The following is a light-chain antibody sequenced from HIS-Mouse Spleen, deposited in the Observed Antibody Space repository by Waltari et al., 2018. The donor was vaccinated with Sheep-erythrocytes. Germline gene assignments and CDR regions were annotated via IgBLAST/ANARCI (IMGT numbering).Light chain of an antibody. CDR3: CSYAGSYTVV. CDR2: DVS. CDR1: SSDAGGYTY. J-gene: IGLJ2*01. Sequence: QSALTQPRSVSGSPGQSVTISCTGTSSDAGGYTYVSWYQQHPGKAPKLMIYDVSKRPSGVPDRFSGSKSGNTASLTISGLQAEDEADYYCCSYAGSYTVVFGGGTKLTVL. V-gene: IGLV2-11*01.